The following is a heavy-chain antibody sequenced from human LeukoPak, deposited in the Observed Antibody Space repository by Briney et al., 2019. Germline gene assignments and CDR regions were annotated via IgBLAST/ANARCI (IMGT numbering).Heavy chain of an antibody. CDR2: INPNSGGA. J-gene: IGHJ5*02. V-gene: IGHV1-2*02. CDR3: ARDTAMVENWFDP. D-gene: IGHD5-18*01. CDR1: GYTFTGYY. Sequence: ASVTVSCKASGYTFTGYYMHWVRQAPGQGLEWMGWINPNSGGANYAQKFQGRVTMTRDTSISTAYMELSRLRSDDTAVYYCARDTAMVENWFDPWGQGTLVTVSS.